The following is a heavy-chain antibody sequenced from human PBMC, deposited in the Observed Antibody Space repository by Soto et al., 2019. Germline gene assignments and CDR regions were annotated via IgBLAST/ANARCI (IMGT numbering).Heavy chain of an antibody. V-gene: IGHV4-34*01. Sequence: QVQLQQWGAGLLKPSETLSLTCAVYGGSFSGYYWSWIRQPPGQGLEWIGEINHSGSTNYNPSLKSRVTISVDTSKNRSSLKLSCVTAADTAVYYCASRPTMPSLQDYYYMDVWVRGTTVTVSS. D-gene: IGHD4-4*01. CDR3: ASRPTMPSLQDYYYMDV. J-gene: IGHJ6*03. CDR2: INHSGST. CDR1: GGSFSGYY.